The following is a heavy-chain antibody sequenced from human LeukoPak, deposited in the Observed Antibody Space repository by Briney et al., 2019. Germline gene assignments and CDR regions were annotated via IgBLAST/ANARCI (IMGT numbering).Heavy chain of an antibody. D-gene: IGHD6-13*01. CDR2: IRYDGSNK. J-gene: IGHJ4*02. Sequence: PGGSLRLSCAASGFTFSGYGMHWVRQAPGKGLEWVAFIRYDGSNKYYADSVKGRFTISRDNSKNTLYLQMNSLRAEDTAVYYCAKDLYSSSYYDYWGQGTLVTVSS. CDR1: GFTFSGYG. V-gene: IGHV3-30*02. CDR3: AKDLYSSSYYDY.